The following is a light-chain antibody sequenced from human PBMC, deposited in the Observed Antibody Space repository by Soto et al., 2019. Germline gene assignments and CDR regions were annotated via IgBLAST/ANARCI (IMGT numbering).Light chain of an antibody. CDR3: QQYNTYPLT. CDR1: QTISTW. J-gene: IGKJ4*01. V-gene: IGKV1-5*03. Sequence: DVQMTQSPSTLSASVGDRVPITCRASQTISTWLAWYQQKPGKAPKLLIYKASRLEGGVPSRFSGSGSGTEFNITISSLQPDDFATYYCQQYNTYPLTFGGGTTVDIK. CDR2: KAS.